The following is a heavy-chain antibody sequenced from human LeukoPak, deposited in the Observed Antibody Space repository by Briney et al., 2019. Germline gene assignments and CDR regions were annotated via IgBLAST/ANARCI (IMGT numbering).Heavy chain of an antibody. CDR3: AKDREQWLVLVSYYYYGMDV. CDR2: IKSDGSNI. Sequence: GGSLRLSCAASGFTFSSYCMHWVRQAPGKGLEWVADIKSDGSNIYYADSVKGRFTISRDNSKNTLYLQMNSLRAEDTAVYYCAKDREQWLVLVSYYYYGMDVWGEGTTVTVSS. J-gene: IGHJ6*04. CDR1: GFTFSSYC. V-gene: IGHV3-30*18. D-gene: IGHD6-19*01.